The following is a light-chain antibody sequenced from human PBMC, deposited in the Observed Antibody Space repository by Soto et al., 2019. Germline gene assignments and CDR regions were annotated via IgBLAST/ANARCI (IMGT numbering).Light chain of an antibody. CDR3: QHFGSSRGT. CDR1: QSVDSSY. CDR2: GAS. J-gene: IGKJ1*01. V-gene: IGKV3-20*01. Sequence: EIVWTQSRGTLSLSPGERSTLSCRASQSVDSSYLARYHQRPGQAPRLLIYGASSRATGIPDRFSGSGSGTDFTLTISRLEPEDFEVYYCQHFGSSRGTLGQGTKVDIK.